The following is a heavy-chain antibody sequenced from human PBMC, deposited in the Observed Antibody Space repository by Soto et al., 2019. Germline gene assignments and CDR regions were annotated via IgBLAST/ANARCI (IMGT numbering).Heavy chain of an antibody. V-gene: IGHV4-61*01. D-gene: IGHD2-21*02. J-gene: IGHJ6*02. CDR1: GDSVSSGTYY. CDR3: ARDRYCGGDRYYDHYHGMDD. CDR2: IYYSGST. Sequence: QVQLQESGAGLVKPSETLSLTCTVSGDSVSSGTYYWSWIRQPPGKGLEWIAYIYYSGSTNYNPSLNSRVTILVDTSRNQFSLKLSSVTAADTAVYYCARDRYCGGDRYYDHYHGMDDWGQGTTVTVSS.